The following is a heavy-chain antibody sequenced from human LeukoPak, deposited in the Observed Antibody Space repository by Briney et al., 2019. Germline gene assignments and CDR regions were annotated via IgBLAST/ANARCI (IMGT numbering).Heavy chain of an antibody. V-gene: IGHV3-48*03. CDR2: ISSSGSTI. J-gene: IGHJ4*02. Sequence: GGSLRLSCAASGFTFSSYEMNWVRQAPGKGLEWVSYISSSGSTIYYADSVKGRFTISRANAKNSLYLQMNSLRAQDTAVYYCARAGRRYFDYWGQGTLVTVSS. CDR1: GFTFSSYE. CDR3: ARAGRRYFDY. D-gene: IGHD2-8*02.